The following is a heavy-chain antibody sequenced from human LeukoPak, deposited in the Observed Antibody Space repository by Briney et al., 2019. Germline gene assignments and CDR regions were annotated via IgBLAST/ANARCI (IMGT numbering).Heavy chain of an antibody. J-gene: IGHJ5*02. CDR2: ISAYNGNT. CDR3: ARDYGDYGWFDP. D-gene: IGHD4-17*01. CDR1: GYTFTNYG. V-gene: IGHV1-18*04. Sequence: ASVNVSCKSSGYTFTNYGISWVRQAPGQGLEWMGRISAYNGNTNYAQKLQGRVTMTTDTSTSTAYMELRSLRSDDTAVYYCARDYGDYGWFDPWGQGTLVTVSS.